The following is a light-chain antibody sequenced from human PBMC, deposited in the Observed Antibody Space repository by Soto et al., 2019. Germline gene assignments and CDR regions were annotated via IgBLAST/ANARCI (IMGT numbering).Light chain of an antibody. CDR2: KAS. Sequence: DIQMTQSPSTLSASVGDRVTITCRASQSISSWLAWYQQKPGKAPKLLIYKASSLESGVPSRFSGSGCATEFTLTISSLQPDDFATYYCQQYNTYSTFGQGTKVEIK. V-gene: IGKV1-5*03. J-gene: IGKJ1*01. CDR1: QSISSW. CDR3: QQYNTYST.